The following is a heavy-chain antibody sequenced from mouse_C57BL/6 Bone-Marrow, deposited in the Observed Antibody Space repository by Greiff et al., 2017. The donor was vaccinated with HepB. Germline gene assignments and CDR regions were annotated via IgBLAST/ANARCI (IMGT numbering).Heavy chain of an antibody. J-gene: IGHJ3*01. CDR2: SRNKANDYTT. D-gene: IGHD4-1*01. V-gene: IGHV7-1*01. CDR1: GFTFSDFY. Sequence: EVQLVESGGGLVQSGRSLRLSCATSGFTFSDFYMEWVRQAPGKGLEWIAASRNKANDYTTEYSASVKGRFIVSRDTSQSILYLQMNALRAEDTAIYYCARDAAGTSPWFAYWGQGTLVTVSA. CDR3: ARDAAGTSPWFAY.